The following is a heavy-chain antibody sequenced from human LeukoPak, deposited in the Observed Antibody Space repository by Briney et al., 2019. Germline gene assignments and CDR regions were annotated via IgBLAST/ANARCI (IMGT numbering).Heavy chain of an antibody. CDR1: GGSFSGYY. CDR2: INHSGST. CDR3: ARHPVVEHYSSYYYFDY. J-gene: IGHJ4*02. Sequence: PSETLSLTCAVYGGSFSGYYWSWIRQPPGKGLEWIGEINHSGSTNYNPSLKSRVTISVDTSKNQFSLKLSSVTAADTAVYYCARHPVVEHYSSYYYFDYWGQGTLVTVSS. D-gene: IGHD6-13*01. V-gene: IGHV4-34*01.